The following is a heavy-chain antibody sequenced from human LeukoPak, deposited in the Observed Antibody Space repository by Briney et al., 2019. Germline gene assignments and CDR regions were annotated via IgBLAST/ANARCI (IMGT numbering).Heavy chain of an antibody. CDR1: GFTFSSYA. D-gene: IGHD6-13*01. CDR3: AKDSYSKGDY. CDR2: IKNDGTVK. V-gene: IGHV3-7*01. Sequence: GGSLRLSCAASGFTFSSYAMSWARQAPGKGLEWVANIKNDGTVKNYVDSVKGRFTISRDNAKNSLYLQMNSLRAEDTAVYYCAKDSYSKGDYWGQGVLVTVSS. J-gene: IGHJ4*02.